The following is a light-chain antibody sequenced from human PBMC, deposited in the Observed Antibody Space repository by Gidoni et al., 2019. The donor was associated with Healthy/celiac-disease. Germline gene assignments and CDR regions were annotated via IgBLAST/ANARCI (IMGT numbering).Light chain of an antibody. CDR2: WAS. J-gene: IGKJ3*01. CDR1: QSVLYSSNNKNY. Sequence: DIVMTQSPDSLAVSLGARATINCKSSQSVLYSSNNKNYLAWYQQKPGQPPKLLIYWASTRESGVPDRFSGSGSGTDFTLTISSLQAEDVAVYYCQQYYSTPDFGPXTKVDIK. CDR3: QQYYSTPD. V-gene: IGKV4-1*01.